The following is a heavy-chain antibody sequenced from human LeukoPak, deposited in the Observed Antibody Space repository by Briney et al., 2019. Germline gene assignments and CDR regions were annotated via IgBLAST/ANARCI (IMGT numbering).Heavy chain of an antibody. CDR1: GGTFSSYA. CDR2: FDPEDGET. V-gene: IGHV1-24*01. CDR3: ARDQRRYYYDSSGYSNGGYFQH. J-gene: IGHJ1*01. D-gene: IGHD3-22*01. Sequence: ASVKVSCKASGGTFSSYAISWVRQAPGKGLEWMGGFDPEDGETIYAQKFQGRVTMTEDTSTDTAYMELSSLRSEDTAVYYCARDQRRYYYDSSGYSNGGYFQHWGQGTLVTVSS.